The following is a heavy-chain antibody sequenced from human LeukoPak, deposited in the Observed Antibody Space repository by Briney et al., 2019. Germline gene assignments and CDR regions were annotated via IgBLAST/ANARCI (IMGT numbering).Heavy chain of an antibody. Sequence: GGSLRLSCAASGFTFSSYEMNWVRQAPGKGLEWISYISSSGSSIYYVDSVRGRFTISRDNAKNSLYLQMNGLRAEDTAVYYCARDNGDPRTYFDYWGQGTLVTVSS. J-gene: IGHJ4*02. CDR1: GFTFSSYE. CDR2: ISSSGSSI. V-gene: IGHV3-48*03. CDR3: ARDNGDPRTYFDY. D-gene: IGHD4-17*01.